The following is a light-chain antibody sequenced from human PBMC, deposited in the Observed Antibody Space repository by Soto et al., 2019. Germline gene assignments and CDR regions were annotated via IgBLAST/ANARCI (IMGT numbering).Light chain of an antibody. Sequence: IVMTQSPVTLSVSPGERATLSCRASQSVSRGLAWYQQKPGQPPRLLMYAASTRPTGIPARFSGSGSGTQFTLTVSSLQSEDFAVYYCQQYNNWPITFGQGTRLEIK. V-gene: IGKV3-15*01. CDR2: AAS. CDR1: QSVSRG. CDR3: QQYNNWPIT. J-gene: IGKJ5*01.